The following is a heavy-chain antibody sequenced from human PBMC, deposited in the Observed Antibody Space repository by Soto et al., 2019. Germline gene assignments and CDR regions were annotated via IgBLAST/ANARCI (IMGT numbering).Heavy chain of an antibody. CDR2: FYYSQST. Sequence: QLQLQESGPELVKPSETLSLNCTVSGGSLTSNSYYWGWIRQPPGTGLEGIGSFYYSQSTYFNPSLKSRVTISVETSKNQYSLKLSAVTAADTAVDYCARRSTVTYDYWGQGILVTVSS. CDR3: ARRSTVTYDY. V-gene: IGHV4-39*01. J-gene: IGHJ4*02. D-gene: IGHD4-17*01. CDR1: GGSLTSNSYY.